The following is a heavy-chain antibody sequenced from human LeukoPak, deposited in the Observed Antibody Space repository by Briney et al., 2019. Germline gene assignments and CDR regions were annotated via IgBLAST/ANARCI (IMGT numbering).Heavy chain of an antibody. CDR2: ISAYNGNT. V-gene: IGHV1-18*01. J-gene: IGHJ4*02. Sequence: ASVKVSCKASGYTFTSYGLSWVRQAPGQGLEWMGWISAYNGNTNYAQKLQGRVTMTTDTSTSTAYMELRSLRSDDTAVYYCARIAGNLWFGELLNYFDYWGQGTLVTVSS. CDR3: ARIAGNLWFGELLNYFDY. CDR1: GYTFTSYG. D-gene: IGHD3-10*01.